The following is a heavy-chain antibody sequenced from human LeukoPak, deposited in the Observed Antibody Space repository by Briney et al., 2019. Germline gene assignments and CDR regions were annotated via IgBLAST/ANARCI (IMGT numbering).Heavy chain of an antibody. D-gene: IGHD1-7*01. CDR3: ARDTGTTVD. J-gene: IGHJ4*02. V-gene: IGHV1-46*01. Sequence: GASVKVSCKASGYTFTSYYMHWVRQAPGQGLEWMGIINPSGGSTSYAQKFQGRVTITADKSTSTAYMELSSLRSEDTAVYYCARDTGTTVDWGQGTLVTVSS. CDR2: INPSGGST. CDR1: GYTFTSYY.